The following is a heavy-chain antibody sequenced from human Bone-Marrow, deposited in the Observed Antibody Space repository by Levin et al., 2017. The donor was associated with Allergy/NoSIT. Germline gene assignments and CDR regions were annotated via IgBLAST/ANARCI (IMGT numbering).Heavy chain of an antibody. CDR2: IKHDGSEK. CDR3: ARDLYYGSAHYYFPHFQD. J-gene: IGHJ1*01. Sequence: LSLTCAASGFTFSDFWMSWVRQAPGKGLEWVANIKHDGSEKYYVDSVKGRFTISRDNAKDSLYLQVSSLRAEDTAVYYCARDLYYGSAHYYFPHFQDWGQGTLVTVSS. CDR1: GFTFSDFW. V-gene: IGHV3-7*01. D-gene: IGHD3-10*01.